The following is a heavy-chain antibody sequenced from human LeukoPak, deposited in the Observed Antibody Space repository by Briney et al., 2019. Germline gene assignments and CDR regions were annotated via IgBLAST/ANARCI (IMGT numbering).Heavy chain of an antibody. CDR2: MNPNSGNT. Sequence: ASMKVSCKASGYTFTSYDINWVRQATGQGLEWMGWMNPNSGNTGYAQKFQGRVTMTRNTSISTAYMDLSSLRSEDTAVYYCARGLTTVLPPPVYWGQGTLVTVSS. J-gene: IGHJ4*02. V-gene: IGHV1-8*01. CDR3: ARGLTTVLPPPVY. CDR1: GYTFTSYD. D-gene: IGHD4-23*01.